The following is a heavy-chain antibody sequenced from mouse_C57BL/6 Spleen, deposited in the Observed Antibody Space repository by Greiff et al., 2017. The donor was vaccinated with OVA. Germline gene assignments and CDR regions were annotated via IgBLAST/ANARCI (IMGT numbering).Heavy chain of an antibody. CDR2: INPGSGGT. J-gene: IGHJ4*01. CDR1: GYAFTNYL. D-gene: IGHD2-1*01. CDR3: ARSGLLLYAMDY. Sequence: VQLQQSGAELVRPGTSVKVSCKASGYAFTNYLIEWVKQRPGQGLEWIGVINPGSGGTNYNEKFKGKATLTADKSSSTAYMQLSSLTSEDSAVYFCARSGLLLYAMDYWGQGNSVTVSS. V-gene: IGHV1-54*01.